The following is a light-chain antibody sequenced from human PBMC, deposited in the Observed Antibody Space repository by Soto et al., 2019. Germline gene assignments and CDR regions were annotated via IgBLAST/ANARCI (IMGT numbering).Light chain of an antibody. CDR2: VAS. CDR3: QQYGRSLWT. Sequence: EIVLTQSPGTLSLSPGERATLSCRASQSVSSSSLAWYQQRPGQAPRLLIYVASSRAPGIPDRFSGSGSGTDFTLTISRLEPEDFAVHYCQQYGRSLWTFGQGTKVDIK. V-gene: IGKV3-20*01. CDR1: QSVSSSS. J-gene: IGKJ1*01.